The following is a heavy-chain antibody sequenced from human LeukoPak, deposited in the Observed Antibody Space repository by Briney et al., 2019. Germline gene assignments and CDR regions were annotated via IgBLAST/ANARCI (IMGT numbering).Heavy chain of an antibody. Sequence: PSETLSLTCTVSGGSISSGSYYWSWIRQPAGKGLEWIGRIYTSGSTNYNPSLKSRVTISVDTSKNQLSLKLSSVTAADTAVYYCARERTEGEGYSYGRALSDWGQGTLVTVSS. J-gene: IGHJ4*02. D-gene: IGHD5-18*01. CDR3: ARERTEGEGYSYGRALSD. CDR1: GGSISSGSYY. V-gene: IGHV4-61*02. CDR2: IYTSGST.